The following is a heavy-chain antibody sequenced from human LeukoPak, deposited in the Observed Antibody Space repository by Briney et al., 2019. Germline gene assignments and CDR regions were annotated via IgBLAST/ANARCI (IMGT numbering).Heavy chain of an antibody. CDR3: ARDRRDDSSGYYPNWFDP. J-gene: IGHJ5*02. CDR2: ISSSGSTI. CDR1: GFTFSSYE. Sequence: GGSLRLSCVASGFTFSSYEMNWVRQAPGKGLEWVSYISSSGSTIYYADSVKGRFTISRDNAKNSLYLQMNSLRAEDTAVYYCARDRRDDSSGYYPNWFDPWGQGTLVTVSS. V-gene: IGHV3-48*03. D-gene: IGHD3-22*01.